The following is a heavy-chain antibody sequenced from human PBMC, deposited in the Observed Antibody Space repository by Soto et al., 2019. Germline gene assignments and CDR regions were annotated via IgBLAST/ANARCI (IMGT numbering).Heavy chain of an antibody. Sequence: EVQLLESGGGLVQPGGSLRLSCAASGFTFSSYAMSWVRQAPGKGLEWASSISGSGGSTYYADSVKGRFTISRDNAKNTLFLQMSSLRPEDTAVYYCEKGTSGTAVVTATIWGQGTLVTVSS. CDR2: ISGSGGST. D-gene: IGHD2-21*02. J-gene: IGHJ4*02. CDR3: EKGTSGTAVVTATI. V-gene: IGHV3-23*01. CDR1: GFTFSSYA.